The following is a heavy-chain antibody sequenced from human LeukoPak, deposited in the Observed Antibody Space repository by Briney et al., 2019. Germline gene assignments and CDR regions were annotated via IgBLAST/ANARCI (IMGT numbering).Heavy chain of an antibody. V-gene: IGHV3-21*01. CDR2: ISGTGTYI. D-gene: IGHD6-13*01. CDR3: ARASLSEIIAAEAFFDS. Sequence: GGSLRLSCAASGFAFSSFSMNWVRQAPGKGLEWVSSISGTGTYIYFASALKGRFSIFRDNAENSLFLQMNSLRADDTAVYFCARASLSEIIAAEAFFDSWGQGTLVPVSS. CDR1: GFAFSSFS. J-gene: IGHJ4*02.